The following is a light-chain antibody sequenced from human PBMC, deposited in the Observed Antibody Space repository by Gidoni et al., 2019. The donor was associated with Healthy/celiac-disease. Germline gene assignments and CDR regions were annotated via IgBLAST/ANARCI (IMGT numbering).Light chain of an antibody. Sequence: DIVMTQSPDPLPVSLGERATINCKSSQSVLYSSNNENYLAWYQQKPGQPPKLLIYSASTRESGVPERFSGSGSGTDFTLTISSLQAEDVAVYYCQQYYSNPHTFGQGTKLEIK. CDR1: QSVLYSSNNENY. CDR3: QQYYSNPHT. J-gene: IGKJ2*01. CDR2: SAS. V-gene: IGKV4-1*01.